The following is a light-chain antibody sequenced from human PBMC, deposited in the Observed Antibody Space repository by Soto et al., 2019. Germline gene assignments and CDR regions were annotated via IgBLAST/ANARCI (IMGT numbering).Light chain of an antibody. V-gene: IGLV2-14*01. Sequence: QSALTQPPSASGSPGQSVAISCTGTSNDVGAYNSVSWYQQHPGKAPKLMIYEVTNRPSGLSNRFSGSKSGNTASLTISGLQTEDEADYFCSSYTSTSTLYVFGTGTKVTVL. CDR1: SNDVGAYNS. CDR3: SSYTSTSTLYV. J-gene: IGLJ1*01. CDR2: EVT.